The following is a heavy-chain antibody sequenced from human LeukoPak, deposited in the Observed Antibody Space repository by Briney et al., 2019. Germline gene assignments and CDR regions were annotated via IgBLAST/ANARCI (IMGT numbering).Heavy chain of an antibody. D-gene: IGHD3-3*01. Sequence: PGGSLRLSCAASGFIFSNYGMNWVCQAPGKGLEWVAYIRYDGSNKQYADSVKGRFTIPRDNSKNTLYLQMDSLRAEDTAVYYCAIDFWSGYSDYWGQGTLVTVSS. CDR2: IRYDGSNK. V-gene: IGHV3-30*02. CDR1: GFIFSNYG. CDR3: AIDFWSGYSDY. J-gene: IGHJ4*02.